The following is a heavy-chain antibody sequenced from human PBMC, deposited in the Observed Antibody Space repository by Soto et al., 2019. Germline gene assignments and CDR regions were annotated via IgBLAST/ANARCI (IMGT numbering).Heavy chain of an antibody. CDR2: IRAYNGNT. CDR1: GYTFRSYG. V-gene: IGHV1-18*01. Sequence: ASVKVYCKASGYTFRSYGIIWVRQAPGQGLEWMGWIRAYNGNTNYAQKFQGRVTMTTDTSTSTAYMDLGSLRSDDTAVYYCARGGDVTTRFYNMDVWGKGTTVTVSS. J-gene: IGHJ6*03. CDR3: ARGGDVTTRFYNMDV. D-gene: IGHD3-22*01.